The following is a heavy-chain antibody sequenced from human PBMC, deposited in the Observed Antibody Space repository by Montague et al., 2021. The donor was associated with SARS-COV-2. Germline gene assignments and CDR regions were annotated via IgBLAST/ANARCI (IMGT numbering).Heavy chain of an antibody. Sequence: TLSLTCAVYGGSFSGYYWSWIRQHPGKGLEWIGYIYYSGSTYYNPSLKSRVTISVDTSKNQFSLKLSSVTAADTAVYYCARVSVEMATMGVYYYYGMDVWGQGTTVTVSS. J-gene: IGHJ6*02. CDR1: GGSFSGYY. V-gene: IGHV4-31*11. CDR2: IYYSGST. CDR3: ARVSVEMATMGVYYYYGMDV. D-gene: IGHD5-24*01.